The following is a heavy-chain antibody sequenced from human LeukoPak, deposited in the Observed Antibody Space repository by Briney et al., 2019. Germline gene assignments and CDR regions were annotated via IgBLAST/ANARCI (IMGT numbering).Heavy chain of an antibody. Sequence: PGGSLRLSCAASGFNVGSKHMNWVRQAPGKGLEWVSGIYPGGDSYYADSLKGRFIISRDISKNTVFLQMNSLRDEDTAVYHCARLNFGDDYWGQGALVTVSS. V-gene: IGHV3-53*01. J-gene: IGHJ4*02. D-gene: IGHD4-17*01. CDR2: IYPGGDS. CDR1: GFNVGSKH. CDR3: ARLNFGDDY.